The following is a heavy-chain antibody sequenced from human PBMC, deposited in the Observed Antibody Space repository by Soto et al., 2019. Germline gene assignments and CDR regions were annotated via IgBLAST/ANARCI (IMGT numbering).Heavy chain of an antibody. J-gene: IGHJ6*02. CDR3: ARGVTIFGVAHGMDV. V-gene: IGHV4-61*01. D-gene: IGHD3-3*01. Sequence: SETLSLTCTVSGGSVSSGSYYWSWIRQPPGKGLEWIGYIYYSGSTNYNPSLKSRVTISVDTSKNQFSLKLSSVTAADTAVYYCARGVTIFGVAHGMDVWGQGTTVTVSS. CDR1: GGSVSSGSYY. CDR2: IYYSGST.